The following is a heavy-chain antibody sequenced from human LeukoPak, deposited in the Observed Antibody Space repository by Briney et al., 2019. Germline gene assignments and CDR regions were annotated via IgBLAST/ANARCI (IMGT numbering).Heavy chain of an antibody. CDR2: ISYDGYDK. D-gene: IGHD1-7*01. CDR1: GFTFSSYG. J-gene: IGHJ4*02. V-gene: IGHV3-30*19. Sequence: QPGRSLRLSCLASGFTFSSYGMHWVRQAPGKGLEWVAFISYDGYDKTYAESVKGRFTIARDKSKNTVYLQMNSLRGDDAAVYYCARVWNSYNFDYWGQGTLVTVSS. CDR3: ARVWNSYNFDY.